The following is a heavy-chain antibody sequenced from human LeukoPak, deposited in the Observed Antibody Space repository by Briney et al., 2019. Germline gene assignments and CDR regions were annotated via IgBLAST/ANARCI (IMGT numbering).Heavy chain of an antibody. CDR1: GYTFTGYY. CDR2: INPSSGGT. J-gene: IGHJ6*04. Sequence: ASVKVSCKASGYTFTGYYMHWVRQAPGQGLEWMGWINPSSGGTNYAQKFQGWVTMTRDTSISTAYMELSRLRSDDTAVYYCARGKIAAAGTKYYGMDVWGKGTTVTVSS. CDR3: ARGKIAAAGTKYYGMDV. D-gene: IGHD6-13*01. V-gene: IGHV1-2*04.